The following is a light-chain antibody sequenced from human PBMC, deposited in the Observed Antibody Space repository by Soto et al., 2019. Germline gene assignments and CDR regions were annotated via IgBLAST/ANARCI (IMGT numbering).Light chain of an antibody. J-gene: IGKJ4*01. CDR3: QQCGTSPPVT. CDR1: QTVRSTY. V-gene: IGKV3-20*01. Sequence: EIVLTQSPGTLSLSPGETATLSCRARQTVRSTYLAWYQQKPGQAPRLLIYGASTRATGIPDRFSGSGSGTDFTLTISRLEPEDVAVYYCQQCGTSPPVTFGGGTKVE. CDR2: GAS.